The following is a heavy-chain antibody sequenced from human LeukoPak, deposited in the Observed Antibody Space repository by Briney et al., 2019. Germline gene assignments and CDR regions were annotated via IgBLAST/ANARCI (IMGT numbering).Heavy chain of an antibody. J-gene: IGHJ3*02. CDR1: GFTFGTYT. Sequence: GGSLRLSCAASGFTFGTYTMHWVRQAPGKGLEWMALISCNGGFRYNADSVKGRFSISRDNSENTLSLQMNSLRAEDTALYYCARERDGLDIWGQGTVVTVS. CDR3: ARERDGLDI. V-gene: IGHV3-30*01. CDR2: ISCNGGFR.